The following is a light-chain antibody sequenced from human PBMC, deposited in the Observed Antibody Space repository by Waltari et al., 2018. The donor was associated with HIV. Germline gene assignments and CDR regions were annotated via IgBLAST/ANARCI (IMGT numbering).Light chain of an antibody. V-gene: IGKV3-15*01. J-gene: IGKJ2*01. CDR1: QSVSSN. CDR2: GAS. Sequence: EIVMTQSPATLSVSPGERATLSCRASQSVSSNLAWYQQKPGQAPRLLIYGASTRATGIPARFIGSGSGTEFTLTISSLQSEDFAVYYCQQYNNWPPEYTFGQGTKLEI. CDR3: QQYNNWPPEYT.